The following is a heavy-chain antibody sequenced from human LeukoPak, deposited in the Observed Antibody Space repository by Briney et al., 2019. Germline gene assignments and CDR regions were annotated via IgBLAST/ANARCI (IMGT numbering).Heavy chain of an antibody. CDR2: IYSGGST. CDR1: GFTVSSNY. D-gene: IGHD6-13*01. Sequence: PGGSLRLSCAASGFTVSSNYMSWVRKAPGKGLEWVSVIYSGGSTYYADSVKGRFTISRDNSKNTLYLQMNSLRAEDTAVYYCARGKPNPYSSSWHPSNAYYFDYWGQGTLVTVSS. J-gene: IGHJ4*02. V-gene: IGHV3-53*01. CDR3: ARGKPNPYSSSWHPSNAYYFDY.